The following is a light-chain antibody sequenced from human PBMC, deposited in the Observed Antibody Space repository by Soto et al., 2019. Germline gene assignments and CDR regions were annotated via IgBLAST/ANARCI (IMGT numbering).Light chain of an antibody. J-gene: IGLJ3*02. Sequence: QSALTQPPSASGSPGQSVTISCTGTSSDVGGYNYVSWYQQHPGKAPKLMIYEVSKRPSGVPDRFSGSKSGNTASLTVSGLQAKDEADYYCSSYAGSNHNWVFGGGTKLTVL. CDR2: EVS. CDR3: SSYAGSNHNWV. CDR1: SSDVGGYNY. V-gene: IGLV2-8*01.